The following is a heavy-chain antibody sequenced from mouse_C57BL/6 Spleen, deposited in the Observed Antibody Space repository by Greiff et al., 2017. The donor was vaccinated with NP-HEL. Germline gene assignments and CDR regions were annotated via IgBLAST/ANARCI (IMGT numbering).Heavy chain of an antibody. CDR2: INYDGSST. CDR3: ARDRGSRGYYFDY. V-gene: IGHV5-16*01. D-gene: IGHD1-1*02. CDR1: GFTFSDYY. J-gene: IGHJ2*01. Sequence: DVKLVESEGGLVQPGSSMKLSCTASGFTFSDYYMAWVRQVPEKGLEWVANINYDGSSTYYLDSLKSRFIISRDNAKNILYLQMSSLKSEDTATYYCARDRGSRGYYFDYWGQGTTLTVSS.